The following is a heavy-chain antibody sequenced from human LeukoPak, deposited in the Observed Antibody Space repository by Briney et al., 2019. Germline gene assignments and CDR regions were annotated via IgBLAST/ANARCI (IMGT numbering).Heavy chain of an antibody. V-gene: IGHV1-69*05. Sequence: GSSVKVSCKASGGTFSSYAISWVRQAPGQGLEWMGGIIPISGTANYAQKFQGRVTITTDESTSTAYMELSSLRSEDTAVYYCAREFGDSGWAFDIWGQGTMVTVSS. D-gene: IGHD3-10*01. CDR1: GGTFSSYA. CDR2: IIPISGTA. J-gene: IGHJ3*02. CDR3: AREFGDSGWAFDI.